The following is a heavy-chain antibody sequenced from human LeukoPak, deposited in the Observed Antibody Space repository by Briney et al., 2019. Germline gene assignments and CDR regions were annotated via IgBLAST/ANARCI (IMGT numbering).Heavy chain of an antibody. CDR1: GGSINNFY. D-gene: IGHD3-10*01. CDR2: IHASENT. Sequence: SETLSLTCTFSGGSINNFYWSWIRQPAGKGLEWIGRIHASENTNYNPSLKSRVTMSVDASKNQFSLKLSSVTAADTAVYYCARGSNYYGSGSAYYYYMDVWGKGTTVTVSS. J-gene: IGHJ6*03. V-gene: IGHV4-4*07. CDR3: ARGSNYYGSGSAYYYYMDV.